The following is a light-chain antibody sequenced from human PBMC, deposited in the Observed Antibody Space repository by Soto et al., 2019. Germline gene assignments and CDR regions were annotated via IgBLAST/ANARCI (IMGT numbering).Light chain of an antibody. V-gene: IGKV1-5*01. Sequence: DIQMTQSPSTLSASVGDRVTITCRASQSISSRLAWYQQKPGKAPKLLIYDASSLESGVPSRFSGSGAGTEHPRTISSLQPDDFAAYYCQQYSSDWTFGQGTKVEIK. J-gene: IGKJ1*01. CDR1: QSISSR. CDR3: QQYSSDWT. CDR2: DAS.